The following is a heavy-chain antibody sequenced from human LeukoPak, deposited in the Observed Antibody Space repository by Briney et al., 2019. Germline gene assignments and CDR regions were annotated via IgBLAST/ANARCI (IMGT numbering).Heavy chain of an antibody. CDR1: GGSISSSNW. CDR3: ASQGDYYYYGMDV. CDR2: IYHSGST. V-gene: IGHV4-4*02. J-gene: IGHJ6*04. Sequence: SETLSLTCAVSGGSISSSNWWSWVRQPPGKGLEWIGEIYHSGSTNYNPSLKSRVTISVDKPKNQFSLKLSSVTAADTAVYYCASQGDYYYYGMDVWGKGTTVTVSS.